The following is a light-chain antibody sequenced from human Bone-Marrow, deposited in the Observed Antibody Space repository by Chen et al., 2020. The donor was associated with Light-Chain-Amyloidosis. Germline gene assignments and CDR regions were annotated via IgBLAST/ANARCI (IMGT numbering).Light chain of an antibody. V-gene: IGKV1-9*01. CDR1: QGSSSY. CDR3: QQLNSYPPKYA. J-gene: IGKJ2*01. Sequence: DIQLTQSPSFLSASVGDRVTITCRASQGSSSYLAWYQQKPGKAPKLLIYAASTLQSGVPSRFSGSGSGTEFTLTISSLQPEDFATYYCQQLNSYPPKYAFGQGTKLEIK. CDR2: AAS.